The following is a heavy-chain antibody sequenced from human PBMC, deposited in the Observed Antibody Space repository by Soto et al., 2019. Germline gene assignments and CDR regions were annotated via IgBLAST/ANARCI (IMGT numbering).Heavy chain of an antibody. CDR1: GYTFTSYG. J-gene: IGHJ4*02. CDR3: SRFGAYGSH. Sequence: QVQLVQSGPEVQKPGASVRVSCKTSGYTFTSYGISWVRQAPGQGLEWMGRVSPNNGDTYYAQKFQGRVTMTTDTSTSTVYIDLTSLTSDYTAIYFCSRFGAYGSHWGQGTLVTVSS. V-gene: IGHV1-18*04. D-gene: IGHD3-10*01. CDR2: VSPNNGDT.